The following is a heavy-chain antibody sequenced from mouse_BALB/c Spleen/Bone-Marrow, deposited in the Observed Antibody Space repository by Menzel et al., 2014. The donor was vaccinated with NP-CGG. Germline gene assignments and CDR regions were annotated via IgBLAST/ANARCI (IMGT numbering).Heavy chain of an antibody. J-gene: IGHJ2*01. Sequence: QVHVKQSGPELVKPGASVRISCKASGYTFTCYYIHWVKQRPGQGLEWIGWIYPGNVNTKYNEKFKGKATLTADKSSSTAYMQLSSLTSEDSAVYFCATYDYWGQGTTLTVSS. CDR2: IYPGNVNT. V-gene: IGHV1S56*01. CDR3: ATYDY. CDR1: GYTFTCYY.